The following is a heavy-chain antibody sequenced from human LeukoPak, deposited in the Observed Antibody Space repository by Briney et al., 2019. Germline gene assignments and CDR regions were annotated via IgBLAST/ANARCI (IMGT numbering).Heavy chain of an antibody. D-gene: IGHD3-9*01. J-gene: IGHJ4*02. CDR2: IYYSGST. CDR3: ARHVWLQPFDY. V-gene: IGHV4-61*08. CDR1: GGSVSSGGYY. Sequence: SETLSLTCTVSGGSVSSGGYYWSWIRQSPGKGLEWIGYIYYSGSTNYNPSLKSRVTISVDTSKNQFSLKLSSVTAADTAVYYCARHVWLQPFDYWGQGTLVTVPS.